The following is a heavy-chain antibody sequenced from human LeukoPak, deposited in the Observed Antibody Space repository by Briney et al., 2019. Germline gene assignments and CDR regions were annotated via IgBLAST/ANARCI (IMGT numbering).Heavy chain of an antibody. CDR1: GGSISSSSYY. J-gene: IGHJ4*02. CDR3: ARVKAVVTPWVFDY. D-gene: IGHD4-23*01. Sequence: SETLSLTCTVSGGSISSSSYYWGWIRQPPGKGLEWIGSIYYSGSTYYNPSLKSRVTISVDTSKNQFSLKLSSVTAADTAVYFCARVKAVVTPWVFDYWGQGSLVTVSS. V-gene: IGHV4-39*01. CDR2: IYYSGST.